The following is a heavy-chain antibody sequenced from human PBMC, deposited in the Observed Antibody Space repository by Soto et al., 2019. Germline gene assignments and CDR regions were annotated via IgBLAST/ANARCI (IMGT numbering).Heavy chain of an antibody. D-gene: IGHD5-12*01. CDR3: VRDLRQTSRRGVAYNWFDP. CDR1: GGSSNSYY. V-gene: IGHV4-59*01. CDR2: SGST. Sequence: TSETLSLTCTVSGGSSNSYYCILIRQPQGKGLEWIGYSGSTNYNPSLKSRLTISVDASKNQFSLKLSSVTAADTAAYYCVRDLRQTSRRGVAYNWFDPWGEGTPVTVSS. J-gene: IGHJ5*02.